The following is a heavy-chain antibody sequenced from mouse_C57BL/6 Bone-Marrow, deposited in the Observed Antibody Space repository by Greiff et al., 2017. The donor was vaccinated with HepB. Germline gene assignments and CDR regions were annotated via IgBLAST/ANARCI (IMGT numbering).Heavy chain of an antibody. CDR3: TRTGTGTPLVFAY. Sequence: VQLQQSGTVLARPGASVKMSCKTSGYTFTSYWMHWVKQRPGQGLEWIGAIYPGNSDTCYNQKFKGKAKLTAVTSASTAYMELSSLTNEDSAVYYCTRTGTGTPLVFAYWGQGTLVTVSA. CDR1: GYTFTSYW. V-gene: IGHV1-5*01. D-gene: IGHD4-1*01. J-gene: IGHJ3*01. CDR2: IYPGNSDT.